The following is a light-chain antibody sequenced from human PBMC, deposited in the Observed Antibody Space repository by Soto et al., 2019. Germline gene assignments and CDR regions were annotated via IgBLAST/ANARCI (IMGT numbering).Light chain of an antibody. CDR1: QGISHY. J-gene: IGKJ2*01. CDR2: AAS. Sequence: DIQMTQSPSSLSASVGDRVTITCRASQGISHYLAWYQRKPGKVPKLLIYAASTLQSGVPSRFSGSGSGTNFPLSLSSLQPEDVATYYCQKYNSAPQTFGQGTKLEIK. CDR3: QKYNSAPQT. V-gene: IGKV1-27*01.